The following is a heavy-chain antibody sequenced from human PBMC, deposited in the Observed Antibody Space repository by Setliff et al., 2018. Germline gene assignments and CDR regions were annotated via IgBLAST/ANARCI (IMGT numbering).Heavy chain of an antibody. CDR3: ARDHGIVPGVDYMDV. Sequence: GGSLRLSCAASGLTFSNYGMNWVRQAPGKGLEWVACLSGNSNYIHHADSMKGRFTISRDNAKNTLYLQMNSLRADDTAVYYCARDHGIVPGVDYMDVWGKGTTVTVSS. D-gene: IGHD1-26*01. CDR2: LSGNSNYI. V-gene: IGHV3-21*01. CDR1: GLTFSNYG. J-gene: IGHJ6*03.